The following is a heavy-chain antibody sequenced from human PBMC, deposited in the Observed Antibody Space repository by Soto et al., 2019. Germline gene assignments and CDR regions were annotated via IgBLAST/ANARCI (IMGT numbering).Heavy chain of an antibody. J-gene: IGHJ4*02. D-gene: IGHD3-9*01. CDR1: GYTFTSYD. Sequence: ASVKVSCKASGYTFTSYDINWVRQATGQGLEWMGWMNPNSGNTGYAQKFQGRVTMTRNTSISTAYMELSSLRSEDTAVYYCARGRFSYYDILTGYYNYWGQGTLVTVSS. CDR3: ARGRFSYYDILTGYYNY. CDR2: MNPNSGNT. V-gene: IGHV1-8*01.